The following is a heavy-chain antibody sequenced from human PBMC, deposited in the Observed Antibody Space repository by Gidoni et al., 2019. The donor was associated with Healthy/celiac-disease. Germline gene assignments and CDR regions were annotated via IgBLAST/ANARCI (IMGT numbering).Heavy chain of an antibody. V-gene: IGHV4-59*08. CDR2: IYYSGST. J-gene: IGHJ6*02. CDR3: ARLDCDCSSTRDYYYYGMDV. CDR1: GGSISSYY. Sequence: QVQLQESGPGLVKPSETLSLTCTVSGGSISSYYWSWIRQPPGKGLEWIGYIYYSGSTNYNPSLKSRVTISVDTSKNQFSLKLSSVTAADTAVYYCARLDCDCSSTRDYYYYGMDVWGQGTTVTVSS. D-gene: IGHD2-2*01.